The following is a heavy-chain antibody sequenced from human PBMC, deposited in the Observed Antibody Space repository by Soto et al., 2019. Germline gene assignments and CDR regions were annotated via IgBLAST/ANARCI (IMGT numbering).Heavy chain of an antibody. Sequence: QVQLVQSGAEVRKPGSSVKVSCKASGGTFTTYDISWVRQAPGQGLEWMGGIIPLFDAPKYAQKFQGRVTITADKSTGTAYMELSSLRSEDTAMYYCARDRSSSWYNGTFYFDSWGQGTLVTVSS. J-gene: IGHJ4*02. CDR3: ARDRSSSWYNGTFYFDS. CDR2: IIPLFDAP. CDR1: GGTFTTYD. D-gene: IGHD6-19*01. V-gene: IGHV1-69*06.